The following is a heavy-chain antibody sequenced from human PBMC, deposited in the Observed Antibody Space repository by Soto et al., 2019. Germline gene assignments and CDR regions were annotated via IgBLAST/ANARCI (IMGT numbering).Heavy chain of an antibody. J-gene: IGHJ6*02. CDR3: ARYISNFRYYYSSTAV. D-gene: IGHD4-4*01. V-gene: IGHV5-51*01. Sequence: PGEALKISCKGSGYTFTDYLIGGVRQLPGKGLEWMGIIYPGDSDTRYSPSFQGHVTITVDKSTSTAYLQWNTLKASDTAMYYCARYISNFRYYYSSTAVWGPGTMLTVSS. CDR2: IYPGDSDT. CDR1: GYTFTDYL.